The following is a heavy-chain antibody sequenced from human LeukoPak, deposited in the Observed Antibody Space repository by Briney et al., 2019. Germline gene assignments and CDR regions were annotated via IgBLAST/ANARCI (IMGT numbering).Heavy chain of an antibody. Sequence: GGSLRLSCATSGFTFSDYNMNWVRQAPGKGLEWVANIKQDGSDKYYMDSEKGRFTISRDNAKNSLYLQMNSLRAEDTAVYYCAKDSGWFRFDYWGQGTLVTVSS. J-gene: IGHJ4*02. CDR3: AKDSGWFRFDY. CDR2: IKQDGSDK. D-gene: IGHD6-13*01. V-gene: IGHV3-7*03. CDR1: GFTFSDYN.